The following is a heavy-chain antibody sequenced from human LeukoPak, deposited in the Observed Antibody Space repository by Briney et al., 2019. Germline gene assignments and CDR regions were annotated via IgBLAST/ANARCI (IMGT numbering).Heavy chain of an antibody. CDR3: AGGIAAAGTFFDY. V-gene: IGHV4-34*01. CDR1: GGSFSGYY. D-gene: IGHD6-13*01. Sequence: SETLSLTCAVYGGSFSGYYWSWIRQPPGKGLEWIGSIYYSGSTYYNPSLKSRVTISVDTSKNQFSLKLSSVTAADTAVYYCAGGIAAAGTFFDYWGQGTLVTVSS. CDR2: IYYSGST. J-gene: IGHJ4*02.